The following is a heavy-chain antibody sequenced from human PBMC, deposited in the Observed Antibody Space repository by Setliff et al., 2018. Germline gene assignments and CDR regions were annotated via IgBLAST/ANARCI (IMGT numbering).Heavy chain of an antibody. D-gene: IGHD2-21*01. CDR2: IYYSGST. CDR3: ARDKELRGDYVDY. J-gene: IGHJ4*02. CDR1: GGSISSYY. V-gene: IGHV4-59*01. Sequence: KTSETLSLTCTVSGGSISSYYWSWIRQPPGKGLEWIGYIYYSGSTNYNPSLKSRVTISVDTSKNQFSLKLSSVTAADTAVYYCARDKELRGDYVDYWGQGTLVTVS.